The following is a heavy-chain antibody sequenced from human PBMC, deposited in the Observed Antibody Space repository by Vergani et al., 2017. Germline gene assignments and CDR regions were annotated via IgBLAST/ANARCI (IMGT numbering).Heavy chain of an antibody. CDR1: GGSFSGYY. J-gene: IGHJ4*02. Sequence: QVQLQQWGAGLLKPSETLSLTCAVYGGSFSGYYWSWIRQPPGKGLEWIGRIYTSGSTNYNPSLKSRVTISVDTSKNQFSLKLSSVTAADTAVYYCARGGLPIFGVVPFDYWGQGTLVTVSS. D-gene: IGHD3-3*01. V-gene: IGHV4-59*10. CDR3: ARGGLPIFGVVPFDY. CDR2: IYTSGST.